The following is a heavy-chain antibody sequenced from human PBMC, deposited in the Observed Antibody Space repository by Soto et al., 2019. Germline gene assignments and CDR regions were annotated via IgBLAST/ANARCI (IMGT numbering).Heavy chain of an antibody. CDR3: AGYTVTTRNLDY. CDR2: IHYSGST. CDR1: GGSISSYY. D-gene: IGHD4-17*01. J-gene: IGHJ4*02. V-gene: IGHV4-59*01. Sequence: SETLSLTCTVSGGSISSYYWSWIRQPPGKGLEWIGYIHYSGSTNYNPSLKSRVTISVDTSKNQFSLKLSSVTAADTAVYYCAGYTVTTRNLDYWGQGTLVTVSS.